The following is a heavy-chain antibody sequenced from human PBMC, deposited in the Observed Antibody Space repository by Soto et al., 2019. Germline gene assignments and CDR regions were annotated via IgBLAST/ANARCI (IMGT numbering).Heavy chain of an antibody. V-gene: IGHV4-30-4*01. D-gene: IGHD2-15*01. CDR1: GGSISSGDYY. Sequence: SETLSLTCTVSGGSISSGDYYWSWIRQPPGKGLEWIGYIYYSGSTYYNTSLKSRVTISVDTSKNQFSLKLISVTAADTSVYYCARDLGYCSGGSRYGNYYYYGMDVWGQGTTVTVSS. CDR2: IYYSGST. J-gene: IGHJ6*02. CDR3: ARDLGYCSGGSRYGNYYYYGMDV.